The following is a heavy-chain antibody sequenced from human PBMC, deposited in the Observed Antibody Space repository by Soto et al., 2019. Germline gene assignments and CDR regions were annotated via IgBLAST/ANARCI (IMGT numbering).Heavy chain of an antibody. Sequence: QLQLQESGPGLVKPSETLSLTCTVSGGSISSSDFYWGWLRQTPGKGLEFIGSMYYSGSTYYNPSLKSRLTISVDTSMNQFTLKLISVPAADTAVYYCAVVDSTGNWFDPWGEGALVTVSS. CDR3: AVVDSTGNWFDP. CDR2: MYYSGST. D-gene: IGHD6-25*01. CDR1: GGSISSSDFY. V-gene: IGHV4-39*01. J-gene: IGHJ5*02.